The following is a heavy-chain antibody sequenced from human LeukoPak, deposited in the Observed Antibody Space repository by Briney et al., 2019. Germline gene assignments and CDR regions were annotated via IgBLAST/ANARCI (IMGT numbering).Heavy chain of an antibody. J-gene: IGHJ4*02. Sequence: SSETLSLTCTVSGGSISSGGYYWSWIRQPPGKGLEWIGYIYHSGSTYYNPSLKSRVTISVDRSKNQFSLKLSSVTAADTAVYYCARGDFHLGELSSSHGFDYWGQGTLVTVSS. D-gene: IGHD3-16*02. CDR2: IYHSGST. CDR1: GGSISSGGYY. V-gene: IGHV4-30-2*01. CDR3: ARGDFHLGELSSSHGFDY.